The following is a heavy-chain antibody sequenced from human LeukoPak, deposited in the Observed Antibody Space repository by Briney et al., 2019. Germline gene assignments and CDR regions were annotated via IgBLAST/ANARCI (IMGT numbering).Heavy chain of an antibody. D-gene: IGHD3-10*01. V-gene: IGHV3-15*01. Sequence: PGGSLRLSCAASGFTFSNAWMSWVRQAPGKGLEWVGRIKSKTDGGTTDYAAPVKGRFTISRDDSKNTLYLQMNSLKTEDTAVYYCTTVFWFGEFGPYGMDVWGQGTTVTVSS. CDR3: TTVFWFGEFGPYGMDV. J-gene: IGHJ6*02. CDR1: GFTFSNAW. CDR2: IKSKTDGGTT.